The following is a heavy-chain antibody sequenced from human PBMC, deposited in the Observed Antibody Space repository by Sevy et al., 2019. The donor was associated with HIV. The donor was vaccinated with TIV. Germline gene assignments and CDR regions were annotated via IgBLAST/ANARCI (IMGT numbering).Heavy chain of an antibody. Sequence: GGSLRLSCAASAFTFSAYGMHWVRQAPGKGLEWVSTIWYDGGKKYYADSVKGRFTISRDNSKNTLYLQMNSLKTEDTAVYYCTTDVRLKYWGQGTLVTVSS. V-gene: IGHV3-33*01. J-gene: IGHJ4*02. CDR1: AFTFSAYG. CDR2: IWYDGGKK. D-gene: IGHD6-19*01. CDR3: TTDVRLKY.